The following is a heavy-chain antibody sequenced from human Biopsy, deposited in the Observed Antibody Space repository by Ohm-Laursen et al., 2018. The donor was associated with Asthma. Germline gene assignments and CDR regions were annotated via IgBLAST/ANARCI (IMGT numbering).Heavy chain of an antibody. CDR1: GFTFSSYS. D-gene: IGHD4-17*01. J-gene: IGHJ4*02. Sequence: SLRLSCAASGFTFSSYSMNWVRQAPGKGLEWVSYISSSSSTIYYADSVKDRLTISRDNAKNSLYLQMNSLRDEDTAVYYCARPRWGPYGYWGQGTLVTVSS. CDR2: ISSSSSTI. CDR3: ARPRWGPYGY. V-gene: IGHV3-48*02.